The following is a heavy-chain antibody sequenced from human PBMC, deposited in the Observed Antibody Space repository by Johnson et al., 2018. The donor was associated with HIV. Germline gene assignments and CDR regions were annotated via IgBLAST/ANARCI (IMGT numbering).Heavy chain of an antibody. CDR2: ISYDGSNK. CDR1: GFTFSSYG. J-gene: IGHJ3*02. V-gene: IGHV3-30*18. Sequence: QVQLLESGGGVVQPGRSLRLSCAASGFTFSSYGMHWVRQAPGKGLEWVAVISYDGSNKYYADSVKGRFTISRDNSKNTLYLQMNSLRAEDTAVYYCAKTNGYLDAFDIWGQGTMVTVSS. CDR3: AKTNGYLDAFDI. D-gene: IGHD5-24*01.